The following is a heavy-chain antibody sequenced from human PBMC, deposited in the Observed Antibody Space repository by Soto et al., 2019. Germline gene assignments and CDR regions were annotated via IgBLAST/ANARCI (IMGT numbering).Heavy chain of an antibody. Sequence: SETLSLTCTVSGGSISSSSYYWGWIRQPPGKGLEWIGSIYYSGSTYYNPSLKSRVTISVDTSKNQFSLKLSSMTAADTAVYYCAGNPVGSYFPFDYWGQGTLVTVSS. CDR1: GGSISSSSYY. D-gene: IGHD1-26*01. CDR3: AGNPVGSYFPFDY. V-gene: IGHV4-39*01. J-gene: IGHJ4*02. CDR2: IYYSGST.